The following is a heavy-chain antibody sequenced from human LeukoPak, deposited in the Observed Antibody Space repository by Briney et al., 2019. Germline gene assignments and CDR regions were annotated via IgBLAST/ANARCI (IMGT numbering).Heavy chain of an antibody. V-gene: IGHV3-11*06. Sequence: GGSLRLSCAASGFTFSDYYMSWIRQAPGKGLEWVSSITNSSSYIYYADSMKGRFTISRDNAKNSLYLQMNSLRADDTAVYYCARSYEGSGFSDWGQGTLVTVSS. J-gene: IGHJ4*02. CDR1: GFTFSDYY. CDR3: ARSYEGSGFSD. D-gene: IGHD3-3*01. CDR2: ITNSSSYI.